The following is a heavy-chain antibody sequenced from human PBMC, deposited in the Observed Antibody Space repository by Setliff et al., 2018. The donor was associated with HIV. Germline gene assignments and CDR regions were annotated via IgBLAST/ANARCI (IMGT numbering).Heavy chain of an antibody. J-gene: IGHJ4*02. CDR2: IDPENDET. Sequence: ASVKVSCKASGYTFIDKYMHWVRQAPGKGLHWMGRIDPENDETKYSQKFQVRFTMTADRSTDTAYMELSGLRSEDTAIYYCAIPGLGELSLYNYWGQGTLVTVSS. CDR3: AIPGLGELSLYNY. V-gene: IGHV1-69-2*01. CDR1: GYTFIDKY. D-gene: IGHD3-16*02.